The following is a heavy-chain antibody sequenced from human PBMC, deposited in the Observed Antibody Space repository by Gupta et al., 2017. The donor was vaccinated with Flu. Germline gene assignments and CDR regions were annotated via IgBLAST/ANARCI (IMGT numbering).Heavy chain of an antibody. D-gene: IGHD3-3*01. J-gene: IGHJ4*02. V-gene: IGHV3-7*01. CDR2: IKPDGSEK. Sequence: EVQLVESGGGLVQPGGSLRLSCTASGFPFSSYYMSWVRQAPGKGLEWVANIKPDGSEKYYVDSVKGRFTISRDNAKNTLYLQMNSLRAEDTAVYYCAKDRTGISTYYDFWSGYFAYWGQGTLVTVSS. CDR3: AKDRTGISTYYDFWSGYFAY. CDR1: GFPFSSYY.